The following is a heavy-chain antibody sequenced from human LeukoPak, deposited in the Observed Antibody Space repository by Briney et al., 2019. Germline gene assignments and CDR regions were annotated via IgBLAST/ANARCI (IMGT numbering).Heavy chain of an antibody. CDR1: GFTFSRYW. CDR3: ASGIAVAIDY. D-gene: IGHD6-19*01. Sequence: GGSLRLSCAASGFTFSRYWLSWVRQAPGKGLEWVSFITDSGSSTYYADSVKGRFAISRDSSKNTLYLQMNSLRAEDTAVYYCASGIAVAIDYWGQGTLVTVSS. V-gene: IGHV3-23*01. J-gene: IGHJ4*02. CDR2: ITDSGSST.